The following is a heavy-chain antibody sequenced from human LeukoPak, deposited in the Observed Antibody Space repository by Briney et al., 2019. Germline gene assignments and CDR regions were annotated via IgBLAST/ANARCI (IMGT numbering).Heavy chain of an antibody. CDR2: MNPTSGNT. D-gene: IGHD5-18*01. J-gene: IGHJ5*02. CDR1: GYTFTSFD. CDR3: ARGNAHSYGRTWYAP. V-gene: IGHV1-8*01. Sequence: ASVKVSCKASGYTFTSFDISWVRQATGQGLEWMGWMNPTSGNTGYAQKFQGRVTMTRSTSTSTAYMELSSLRYEDTAVYYCARGNAHSYGRTWYAPWGQGTLVTVSS.